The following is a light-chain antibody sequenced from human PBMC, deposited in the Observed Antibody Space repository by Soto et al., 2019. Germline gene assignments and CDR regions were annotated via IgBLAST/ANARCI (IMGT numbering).Light chain of an antibody. CDR2: EDN. V-gene: IGLV2-23*01. CDR1: SNDVGSYKL. J-gene: IGLJ1*01. CDR3: CSYAGSTTFV. Sequence: QSALTQPASVSGSPGQSITISCTGTSNDVGSYKLVSWYQQNPGKAPKLIIHEDNRRPSRVSGRFSGSKSGNTASLTISGLQIEDEADYYCCSYAGSTTFVFGSGTKLTVL.